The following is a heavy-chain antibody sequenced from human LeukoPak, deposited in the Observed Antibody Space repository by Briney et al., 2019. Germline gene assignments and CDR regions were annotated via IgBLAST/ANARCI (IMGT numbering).Heavy chain of an antibody. J-gene: IGHJ3*02. CDR2: ISGSGGST. CDR3: AKGSTYFYGSGTSDDAFDI. Sequence: GGSLRLSCAASGLTFSNYAMSWVRQAPGKGLEWVSAISGSGGSTSCADSVKGRFTISRDNSKNTMYLQMNSLRAEDTAVYYCAKGSTYFYGSGTSDDAFDIWGQGTMVTISS. CDR1: GLTFSNYA. D-gene: IGHD3-10*01. V-gene: IGHV3-23*01.